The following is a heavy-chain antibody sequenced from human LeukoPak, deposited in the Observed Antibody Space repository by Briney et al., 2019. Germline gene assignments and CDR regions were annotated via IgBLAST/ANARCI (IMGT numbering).Heavy chain of an antibody. V-gene: IGHV1-18*01. CDR2: ISAYNGNT. D-gene: IGHD3-9*01. CDR1: GYTFTSYG. J-gene: IGHJ4*02. Sequence: ASVKVSCKASGYTFTSYGISWVRQAPGQGLEWMGWISAYNGNTNYAQKLQGRVTMTTDTSTSTAYMELRSLRSDDTAVYYCATLYYDILTGYPLYYFDYWGQGTLVTVSS. CDR3: ATLYYDILTGYPLYYFDY.